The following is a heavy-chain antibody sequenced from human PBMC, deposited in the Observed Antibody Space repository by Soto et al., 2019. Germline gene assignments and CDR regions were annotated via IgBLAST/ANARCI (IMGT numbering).Heavy chain of an antibody. D-gene: IGHD6-13*01. CDR2: IYYSGST. Sequence: QVQLQESGPGLVKPSQTLSLTCTVSGGSISSGGYYWSWIRQHPGKGLEWIGYIYYSGSTYYNPSLKSRVTISVDTSKNQFSLKLSSVTAADTAVYYCARGIKYSSSSHSGMDVWGQGTTVIVSS. CDR3: ARGIKYSSSSHSGMDV. J-gene: IGHJ6*02. V-gene: IGHV4-31*03. CDR1: GGSISSGGYY.